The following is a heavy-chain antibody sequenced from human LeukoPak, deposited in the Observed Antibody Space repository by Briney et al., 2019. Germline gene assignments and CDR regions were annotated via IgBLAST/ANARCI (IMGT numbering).Heavy chain of an antibody. V-gene: IGHV1-18*01. Sequence: ASVKVSCKASGYTFTSYGISWVRQAPGQGLEWMGWISAYNGNTNYAQKLQGRVTMTTDTSTSTAYMELRSLRSDDTAVYYCARGSYCSGGSCYLGPLFDPWGQGTLVTVSS. CDR2: ISAYNGNT. D-gene: IGHD2-15*01. J-gene: IGHJ5*02. CDR3: ARGSYCSGGSCYLGPLFDP. CDR1: GYTFTSYG.